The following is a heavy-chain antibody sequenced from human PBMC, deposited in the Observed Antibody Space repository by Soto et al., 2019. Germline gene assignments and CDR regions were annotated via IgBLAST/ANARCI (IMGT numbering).Heavy chain of an antibody. D-gene: IGHD2-2*01. CDR3: AADAYCSSNTCPGALDI. J-gene: IGHJ3*02. CDR1: GFTFSHVW. V-gene: IGHV3-15*01. CDR2: IKRKSDGGTA. Sequence: EVQLVESGGGLVKPGGSLRLSCAASGFTFSHVWMTWVRQAPGKGLEWVGRIKRKSDGGTADSAAPVKGRFTISRDDVKVTLYLQMNGLEIEDTAVYYCAADAYCSSNTCPGALDIWGRGTMVTVSS.